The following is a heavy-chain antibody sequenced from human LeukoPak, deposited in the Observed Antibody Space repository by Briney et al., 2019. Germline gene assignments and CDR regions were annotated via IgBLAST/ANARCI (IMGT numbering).Heavy chain of an antibody. CDR3: ARSTEVAAAGSAY. CDR2: MFYSGST. V-gene: IGHV4-39*01. J-gene: IGHJ4*02. D-gene: IGHD6-13*01. CDR1: GDSISSSYYY. Sequence: SETLSLTCTVSGDSISSSYYYWGWIRQPPGRGLEWIGSMFYSGSTYYNPSLKSRVTISVDTSKNQFSLKLSSVTAADTAVYYCARSTEVAAAGSAYWGQGTLVTVSS.